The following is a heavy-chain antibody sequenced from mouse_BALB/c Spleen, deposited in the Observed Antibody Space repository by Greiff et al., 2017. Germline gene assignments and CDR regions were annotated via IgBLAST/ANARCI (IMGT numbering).Heavy chain of an antibody. CDR2: IWAGGST. CDR3: ARKEYGNYLDY. Sequence: VQLKESGPGLVAPSQSLSITCTVSGFSLTSYGVHWVRQPPGKGLEWLGVIWAGGSTNYNSALMSRLSISKDNSKSQVFLKMNSLQTDDTAMYYCARKEYGNYLDYWGQGTTLTVSS. D-gene: IGHD2-10*02. CDR1: GFSLTSYG. J-gene: IGHJ2*01. V-gene: IGHV2-9*02.